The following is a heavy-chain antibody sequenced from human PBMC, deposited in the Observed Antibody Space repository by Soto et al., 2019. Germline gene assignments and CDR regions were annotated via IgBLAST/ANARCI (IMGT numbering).Heavy chain of an antibody. CDR1: GYTFTIYA. D-gene: IGHD2-21*01. J-gene: IGHJ3*02. Sequence: ASVKVSCKASGYTFTIYAMHWVLQAPGQRLEWMGWINAGNGNTKYSQRFQGRVAITRDTSASTAYMELSSLRSEDTAVYYCARPGRAYFGDGFDIWGQGTMVTVS. CDR3: ARPGRAYFGDGFDI. CDR2: INAGNGNT. V-gene: IGHV1-3*01.